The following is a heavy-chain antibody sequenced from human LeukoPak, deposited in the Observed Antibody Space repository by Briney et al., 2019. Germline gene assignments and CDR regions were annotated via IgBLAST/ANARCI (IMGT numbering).Heavy chain of an antibody. Sequence: KTGGSLRLSCAASRFTFSSYTMIWVRQAPGKGLEWVSSISSNSHYIYYADSVKGRFTISRDDAKNSLYLQMNSLRAEDTAVYYCARDHYNWTPDQGYKVFDYWGQGSLVTVSS. V-gene: IGHV3-21*01. CDR3: ARDHYNWTPDQGYKVFDY. CDR2: ISSNSHYI. CDR1: RFTFSSYT. D-gene: IGHD1-20*01. J-gene: IGHJ4*02.